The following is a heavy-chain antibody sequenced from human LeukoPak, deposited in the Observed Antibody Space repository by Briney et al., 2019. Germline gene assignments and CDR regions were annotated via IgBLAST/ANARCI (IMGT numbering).Heavy chain of an antibody. Sequence: TGGSLRLSCAASGFTFSSYAMSWVRQAPGKGLEWVSAISGSGGSTYYADSVKGRFTISKDNSKNTLYLQMNSLRAEDTAVYYCAKSYGSGSYYNGGPYFDYWGQGTLVTVSS. CDR1: GFTFSSYA. J-gene: IGHJ4*02. D-gene: IGHD3-10*01. CDR3: AKSYGSGSYYNGGPYFDY. V-gene: IGHV3-23*01. CDR2: ISGSGGST.